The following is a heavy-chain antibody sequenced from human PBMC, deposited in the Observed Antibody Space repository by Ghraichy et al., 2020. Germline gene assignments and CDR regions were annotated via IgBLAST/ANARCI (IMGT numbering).Heavy chain of an antibody. V-gene: IGHV4-30-4*01. Sequence: LRLSCTVSGGSISSGDYYWSWIRQPPGKGLEWIGYIYFSGSSHYNPSLKSRVTISVDTSKNRFSLKLSSVTAADTAVYFCARTTFDYRVSHYYYYMDVWGKGATVTVSS. J-gene: IGHJ6*03. CDR3: ARTTFDYRVSHYYYYMDV. D-gene: IGHD4-11*01. CDR1: GGSISSGDYY. CDR2: IYFSGSS.